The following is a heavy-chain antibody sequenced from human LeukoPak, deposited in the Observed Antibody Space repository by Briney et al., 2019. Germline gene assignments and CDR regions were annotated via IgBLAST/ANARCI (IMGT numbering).Heavy chain of an antibody. CDR2: IWYDGGNK. CDR1: GFTFSNYG. V-gene: IGHV3-33*01. J-gene: IGHJ4*02. CDR3: ARGTEGRYNDILTGYSPWYYFDY. Sequence: GRSLRLSCAASGFTFSNYGMHWVRQAPGKGLEWVAVIWYDGGNKYYADSVKGRFTISRDNSKNTLYLQMNSLRAEDTAVYYCARGTEGRYNDILTGYSPWYYFDYWGQGTLVTVSS. D-gene: IGHD3-9*01.